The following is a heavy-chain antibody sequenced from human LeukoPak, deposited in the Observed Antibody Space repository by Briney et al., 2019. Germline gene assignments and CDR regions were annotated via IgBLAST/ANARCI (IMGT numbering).Heavy chain of an antibody. V-gene: IGHV4-30-2*01. CDR3: ARCSGAANFDY. CDR1: GGSISSGGYS. CDR2: IYHSGST. J-gene: IGHJ4*02. D-gene: IGHD1-26*01. Sequence: PSQTLSLTCAVSGGSISSGGYSWSWTRQPPGKGLEWIGYIYHSGSTYYNPSLKSRVTISVDRSKNQFSLKLSSVTAADTAVYYCARCSGAANFDYWGQGTLVTVSS.